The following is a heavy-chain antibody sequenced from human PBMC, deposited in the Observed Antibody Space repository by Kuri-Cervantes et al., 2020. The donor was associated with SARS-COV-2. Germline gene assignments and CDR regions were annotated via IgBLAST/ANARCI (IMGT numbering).Heavy chain of an antibody. D-gene: IGHD6-19*01. CDR1: GFTVSSNY. CDR2: IYSGGST. J-gene: IGHJ5*02. V-gene: IGHV3-53*01. Sequence: GGSLRLSCAASGFTVSSNYMSWVRQAPGKGLEWVSVIYSGGSTYYADSVKGRFTISRDNSKNTLYLQMNSLRAEDTAVYYCARAKGIAVAGTIVWFDPWGQGTLVTVSS. CDR3: ARAKGIAVAGTIVWFDP.